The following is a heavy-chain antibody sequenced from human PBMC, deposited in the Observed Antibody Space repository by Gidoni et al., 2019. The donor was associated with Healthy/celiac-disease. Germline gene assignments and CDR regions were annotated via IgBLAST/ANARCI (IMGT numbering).Heavy chain of an antibody. D-gene: IGHD2-15*01. Sequence: HWVRQAPGKGLEWVAVISYDGSNKYYADSVKGRFTISRDNSKNTLYLQMNSLRAEDTAVYYCAKDFWVSMCVPGYCSGGSPFDYWGQGTLVTVSS. CDR2: ISYDGSNK. CDR3: AKDFWVSMCVPGYCSGGSPFDY. V-gene: IGHV3-30*18. J-gene: IGHJ4*02.